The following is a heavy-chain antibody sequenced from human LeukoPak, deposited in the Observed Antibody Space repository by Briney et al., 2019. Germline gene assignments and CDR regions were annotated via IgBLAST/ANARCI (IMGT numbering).Heavy chain of an antibody. CDR3: ARNRAAPED. J-gene: IGHJ4*02. CDR2: INQGPSVQ. V-gene: IGHV3-7*01. D-gene: IGHD1-14*01. CDR1: GFTFSGSW. Sequence: PGGSLRLSCAASGFTFSGSWMTWVRQAPGKGLEWVASINQGPSVQHLVDFVKGRFAIPRDNAKNSLYLQMNSLRDDDTAIYYCARNRAAPEDWGQGTLVTVSS.